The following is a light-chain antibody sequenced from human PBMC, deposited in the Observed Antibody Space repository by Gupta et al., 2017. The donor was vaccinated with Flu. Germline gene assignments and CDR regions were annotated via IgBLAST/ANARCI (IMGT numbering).Light chain of an antibody. Sequence: SYELTPPPSVSVSPGQTASITCSGDKLGDKYACWYQQKPGQSPVLVIYQDSKRPSGIPERFSGSNSGNTATLTISGTQAMDEADYYCQAWDTGVFGGGTKLTVL. J-gene: IGLJ3*02. CDR2: QDS. V-gene: IGLV3-1*01. CDR1: KLGDKY. CDR3: QAWDTGV.